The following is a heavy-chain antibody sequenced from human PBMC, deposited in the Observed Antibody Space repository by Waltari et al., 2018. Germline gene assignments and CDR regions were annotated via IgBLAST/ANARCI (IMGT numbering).Heavy chain of an antibody. CDR3: AIPEYSSSSRPGYFDY. D-gene: IGHD6-6*01. J-gene: IGHJ4*02. CDR2: ISYDGSNK. Sequence: QVQLVESGGGVVQPGRSLRLSCAASGFTFSSYGMHWVRQAPGKGLEWVAVISYDGSNKYYADSVKGRFTISRDNSKNTLYLQMNSLRAEDTAVYYCAIPEYSSSSRPGYFDYWGQGTLVTVSS. V-gene: IGHV3-30*03. CDR1: GFTFSSYG.